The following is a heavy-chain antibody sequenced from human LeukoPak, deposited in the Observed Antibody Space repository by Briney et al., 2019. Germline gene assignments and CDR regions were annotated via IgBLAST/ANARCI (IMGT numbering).Heavy chain of an antibody. Sequence: GGSLRLSCAASGFTFSTYAMTWVRQAPGKGLEWVGRSRNKYAASVKGRFTISTDDSKSSVFLQMNNLKTEDTAVYYCARVVLVPAALPTSYFDYWGQGTLVTVSS. CDR1: GFTFSTYA. CDR2: SRNK. CDR3: ARVVLVPAALPTSYFDY. J-gene: IGHJ4*02. D-gene: IGHD2-2*01. V-gene: IGHV3-23*03.